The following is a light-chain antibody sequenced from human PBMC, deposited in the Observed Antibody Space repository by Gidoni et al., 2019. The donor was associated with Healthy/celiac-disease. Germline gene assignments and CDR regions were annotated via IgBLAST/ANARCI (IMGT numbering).Light chain of an antibody. CDR1: QGISSA. CDR2: DAS. J-gene: IGKJ1*01. CDR3: QQFNSYPQT. V-gene: IGKV1-13*02. Sequence: AIQLTQSPSSLSASVGDRVTITCRASQGISSALAWYQQEPGKAPKLLIYDASSLESGVPSRFSGSGSGTYFTLTISSLQPEDVATYYCQQFNSYPQTFGQGTKVEIK.